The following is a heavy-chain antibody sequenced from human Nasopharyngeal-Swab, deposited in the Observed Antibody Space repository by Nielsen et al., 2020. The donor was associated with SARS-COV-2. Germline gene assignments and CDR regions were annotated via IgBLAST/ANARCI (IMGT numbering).Heavy chain of an antibody. V-gene: IGHV4-30-4*01. J-gene: IGHJ3*02. CDR2: IYYSGST. Sequence: WIRQPPGKGPEWIGYIYYSGSTYYNPSLKSRVTISVDTSKNQFSLKLSSVTAADTAVYYCARDGPRSLYDILTGYYKPYAFDIWGQGTMVTVSS. D-gene: IGHD3-9*01. CDR3: ARDGPRSLYDILTGYYKPYAFDI.